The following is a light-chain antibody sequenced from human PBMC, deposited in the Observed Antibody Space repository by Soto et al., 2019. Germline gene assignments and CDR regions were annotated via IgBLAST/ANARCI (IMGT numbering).Light chain of an antibody. V-gene: IGKV1-39*01. J-gene: IGKJ4*01. CDR1: QTISSS. CDR3: QQSHSTPLS. CDR2: GAS. Sequence: DIQMTQSPSSLSASVGDRVTITCRASQTISSSVNWYQQKPGKAPKLLIFGASSLQSGVPSRISGSGSGTDFTLTISSLQHEDFATYYCQQSHSTPLSFGGGTKVEIK.